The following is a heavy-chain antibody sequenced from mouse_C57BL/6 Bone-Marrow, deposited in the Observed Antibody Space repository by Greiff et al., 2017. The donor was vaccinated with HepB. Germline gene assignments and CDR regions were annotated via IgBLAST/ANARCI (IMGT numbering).Heavy chain of an antibody. V-gene: IGHV1-53*01. CDR3: ARGGHYYGSPFAY. CDR2: INPSNGGT. D-gene: IGHD1-1*01. CDR1: GYTFTSYW. J-gene: IGHJ3*01. Sequence: VQLQQPGTELVKPGASVKLSCKASGYTFTSYWMHWVKQRPGQGLEWIGNINPSNGGTNYNEKFKCKATLTVDKSSSTAYMQLSSLTSEDSAVYYCARGGHYYGSPFAYWGQGTLVTVSA.